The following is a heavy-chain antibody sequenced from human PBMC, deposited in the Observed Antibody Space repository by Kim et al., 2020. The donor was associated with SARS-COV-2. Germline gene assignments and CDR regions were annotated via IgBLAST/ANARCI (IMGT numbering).Heavy chain of an antibody. CDR3: GRGGLGGYSRGMDV. CDR2: IYTSGAT. V-gene: IGHV3-53*05. Sequence: GGSLRLSCEASGFAVSGHYMSWVRQAPGKGLEWVSTIYTSGATFYVASVKGRFTISRDNSKNILYIEMNSLRVEDTAVYYCGRGGLGGYSRGMDVWGQGTTVTVSS. CDR1: GFAVSGHY. J-gene: IGHJ6*02. D-gene: IGHD1-26*01.